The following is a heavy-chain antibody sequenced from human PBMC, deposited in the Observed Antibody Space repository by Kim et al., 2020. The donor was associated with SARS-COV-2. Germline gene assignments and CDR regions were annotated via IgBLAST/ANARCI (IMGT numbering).Heavy chain of an antibody. CDR2: FSYNKRT. Sequence: SETLSLTCTISGASVSDDYWTWIRQPPGKGLEWIGYFSYNKRTSYNPSLKSRVSMSLDTSRNQFSLKLNSVTAADTAVYYCARLPDINGWPFDYWAQGTLVNVSS. CDR1: GASVSDDY. J-gene: IGHJ4*02. D-gene: IGHD6-19*01. CDR3: ARLPDINGWPFDY. V-gene: IGHV4-59*08.